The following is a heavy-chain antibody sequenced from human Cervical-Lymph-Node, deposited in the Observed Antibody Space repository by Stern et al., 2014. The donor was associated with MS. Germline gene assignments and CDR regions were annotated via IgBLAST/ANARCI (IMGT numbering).Heavy chain of an antibody. CDR2: IIPMFSTT. CDR3: ARGVVTVIQRATYFEQ. D-gene: IGHD2-21*02. CDR1: GGIFSSFA. V-gene: IGHV1-69*01. Sequence: EQLVQSGAEVKKPGSSVKVSCKASGGIFSSFAINWVRQAPGQGLEWMGGIIPMFSTTDYAQKFQDRVTITADESTSTAYMELSSLRSEDTAVYYCARGVVTVIQRATYFEQWGQGTLVTVSS. J-gene: IGHJ1*01.